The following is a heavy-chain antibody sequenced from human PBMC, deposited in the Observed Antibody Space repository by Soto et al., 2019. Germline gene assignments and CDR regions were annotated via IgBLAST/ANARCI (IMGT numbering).Heavy chain of an antibody. V-gene: IGHV3-23*01. CDR3: VRDHSGLKDFDY. CDR1: EFTLSNYA. J-gene: IGHJ4*02. D-gene: IGHD2-15*01. Sequence: PGGSLRLSCTGSEFTLSNYAMSWVRQAPGKGLEWVSAISYGGGTTYYAESVKRRFNISRDNGRNSLSLQMDSLRVEDTAVYYCVRDHSGLKDFDYWGQGTLVTVSS. CDR2: ISYGGGTT.